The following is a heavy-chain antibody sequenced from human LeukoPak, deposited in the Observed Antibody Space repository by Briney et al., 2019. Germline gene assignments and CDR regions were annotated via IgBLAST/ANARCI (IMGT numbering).Heavy chain of an antibody. Sequence: SETLSLTCAVSGGSISSGGYSWSWLRQPPGTGLEWIGYIYHSGSTYYNPSLKSRVTISVDRSKNQFSLKLSSVTAADTAVYYCARGPDCGGDCYAWYFDLWGRGTLVTVSS. D-gene: IGHD2-21*02. V-gene: IGHV4-30-2*01. CDR2: IYHSGST. J-gene: IGHJ2*01. CDR3: ARGPDCGGDCYAWYFDL. CDR1: GGSISSGGYS.